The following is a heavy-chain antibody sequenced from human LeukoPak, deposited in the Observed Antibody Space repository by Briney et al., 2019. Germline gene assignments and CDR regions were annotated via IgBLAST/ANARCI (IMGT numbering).Heavy chain of an antibody. CDR3: ARDMIVVVMGDAFDI. CDR2: ISGSGGST. Sequence: GGSLRLSCAASRFTFNTYAMSWVRQAPGKGLEWVSAISGSGGSTYYADSVKGRFTISRDNAKNSLYLQMNSLRAEDTAVYYCARDMIVVVMGDAFDIWGQGTMVTVSS. CDR1: RFTFNTYA. V-gene: IGHV3-23*01. J-gene: IGHJ3*02. D-gene: IGHD3-22*01.